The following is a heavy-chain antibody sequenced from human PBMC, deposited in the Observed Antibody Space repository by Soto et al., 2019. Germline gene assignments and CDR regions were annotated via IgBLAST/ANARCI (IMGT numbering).Heavy chain of an antibody. Sequence: QVRLQESGPGLVKPSGTLSLTCAVSGGSLSSSNWWTWVRQPPGKGLECIGEIYHSGSTNYNPSLQSGVTISVYKSKNQFSLKLSSVTASDTAVYYWARWLPRSGFDYWGQGTLVTVSS. D-gene: IGHD3-10*01. J-gene: IGHJ4*02. CDR1: GGSLSSSNW. CDR3: ARWLPRSGFDY. CDR2: IYHSGST. V-gene: IGHV4-4*02.